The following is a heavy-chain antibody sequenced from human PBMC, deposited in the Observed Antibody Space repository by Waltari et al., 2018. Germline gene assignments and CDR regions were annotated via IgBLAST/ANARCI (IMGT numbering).Heavy chain of an antibody. CDR3: ARDADGSGRYADY. D-gene: IGHD6-25*01. CDR2: ILHRGTT. J-gene: IGHJ4*02. Sequence: QVQLQESGPGLVKPSEPLSLTCSVSGYSISRMNYWGWIRKPPGKGLEWIGSILHRGTTYYNPSLKSRVTISVDTSKNQFSLKLSSVTAADTAMYFCARDADGSGRYADYWGQGTLVTVSS. V-gene: IGHV4-38-2*02. CDR1: GYSISRMNY.